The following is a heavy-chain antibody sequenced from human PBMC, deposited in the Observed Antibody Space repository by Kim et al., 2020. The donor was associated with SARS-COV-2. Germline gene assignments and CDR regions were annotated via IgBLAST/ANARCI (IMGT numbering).Heavy chain of an antibody. J-gene: IGHJ6*02. CDR3: TRDRYSSSWPDYYGMDV. Sequence: EKGRITISRDDSKSITYLQMNSLKTEDTAVYYCTRDRYSSSWPDYYGMDVWGQGTTVTVSS. V-gene: IGHV3-49*02. D-gene: IGHD6-13*01.